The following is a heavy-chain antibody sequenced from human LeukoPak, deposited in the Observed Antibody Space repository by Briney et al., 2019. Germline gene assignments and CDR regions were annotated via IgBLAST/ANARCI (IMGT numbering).Heavy chain of an antibody. CDR2: INPNSGGT. D-gene: IGHD6-13*01. CDR1: GYTFTGYY. CDR3: ARAGQQLVLPYYYMDV. J-gene: IGHJ6*03. Sequence: ASVKVSCTASGYTFTGYYMHWVRQAPGQGLEWMGWINPNSGGTNYAQKFQGRVTMTRDTSISTAYMELSRLRSDDTAVYYCARAGQQLVLPYYYMDVWGKGTTVTVSS. V-gene: IGHV1-2*02.